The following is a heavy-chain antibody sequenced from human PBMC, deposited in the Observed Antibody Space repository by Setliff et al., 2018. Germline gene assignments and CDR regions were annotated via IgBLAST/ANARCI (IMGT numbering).Heavy chain of an antibody. D-gene: IGHD2-2*01. CDR3: ARSENCGSTHCSPYDY. J-gene: IGHJ4*01. CDR1: GFTFSSYT. Sequence: GGSLRLSCVASGFTFSSYTMNWIRQAPGKGLEWVSFISRDSRYIYYADSLKGRFTISRDNAKNSLYLQMNSLRAEDTAVYFCARSENCGSTHCSPYDYWGQGALVTVSS. CDR2: ISRDSRYI. V-gene: IGHV3-21*01.